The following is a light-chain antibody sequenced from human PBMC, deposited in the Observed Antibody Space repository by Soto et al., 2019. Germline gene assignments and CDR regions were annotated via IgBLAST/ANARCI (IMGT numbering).Light chain of an antibody. CDR1: NNDVGSYDL. CDR2: DVT. V-gene: IGLV2-23*02. Sequence: QSALTQPASVSGSPGQSITISCTGTNNDVGSYDLVSWYRQSPGEAPKLIIYDVTKRPSGVSDRFSASKSGNTASLTISGLQPEDAADYYCSSYAGLATYVLFGGGTKLTVL. CDR3: SSYAGLATYVL. J-gene: IGLJ2*01.